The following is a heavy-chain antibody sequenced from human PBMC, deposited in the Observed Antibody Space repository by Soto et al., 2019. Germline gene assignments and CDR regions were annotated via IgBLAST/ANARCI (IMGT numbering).Heavy chain of an antibody. CDR1: GGSFSGYY. Sequence: SETLSLTCAVYGGSFSGYYWSWIRQPPGKGLEWIGEINHSGSTNYNPSLKSRATISVDTSKNQFSLKLSSVTAADTAVYYCARGARITIFGVVTNWFDPWGQGTLVTISS. CDR3: ARGARITIFGVVTNWFDP. CDR2: INHSGST. D-gene: IGHD3-3*01. J-gene: IGHJ5*02. V-gene: IGHV4-34*01.